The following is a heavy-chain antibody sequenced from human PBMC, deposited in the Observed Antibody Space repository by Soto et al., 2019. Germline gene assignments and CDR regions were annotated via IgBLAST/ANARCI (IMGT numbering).Heavy chain of an antibody. CDR3: ARGVDEYSSNYYYYGMDV. CDR1: GGSISSSSYY. V-gene: IGHV4-39*01. D-gene: IGHD6-6*01. J-gene: IGHJ6*02. CDR2: IYYSGST. Sequence: SDTLSLTCTVSGGSISSSSYYWGWIRQPPGKGLEWIGSIYYSGSTYYNPSLKSRVTISVDTSKNQFSLKLSSVTAADTAVYYCARGVDEYSSNYYYYGMDVWGQGTTVTVSS.